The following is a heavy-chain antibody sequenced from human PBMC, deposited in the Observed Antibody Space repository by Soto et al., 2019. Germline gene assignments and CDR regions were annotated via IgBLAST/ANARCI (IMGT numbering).Heavy chain of an antibody. J-gene: IGHJ4*02. CDR2: ISSDGTTT. V-gene: IGHV3-74*01. Sequence: GGSLRLSCAGSGISFSRYWIHWVRQAPGKGLVWVSRISSDGTTTTYADSVKGRFTTSRDHAKNTVYLQMNSLRGEDSAVYYCARGSSGYSSYFDYWGQGTLVTVSS. CDR3: ARGSSGYSSYFDY. CDR1: GISFSRYW. D-gene: IGHD5-12*01.